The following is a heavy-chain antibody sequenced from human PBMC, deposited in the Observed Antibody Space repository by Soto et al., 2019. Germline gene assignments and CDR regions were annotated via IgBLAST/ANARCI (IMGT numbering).Heavy chain of an antibody. Sequence: SGPTLVNPTQTLTLTCTVSGFSLSTSGMCVSWIRQPPGKALEWLALIDWDDDKYYSTSLKTRLTISKDTSKNQVVLTMTNMDPVDTATYYCARIGTAAGSDYYYYYGMDVWGQGTTVTVSS. CDR3: ARIGTAAGSDYYYYYGMDV. V-gene: IGHV2-70*01. D-gene: IGHD6-13*01. CDR2: IDWDDDK. J-gene: IGHJ6*02. CDR1: GFSLSTSGMC.